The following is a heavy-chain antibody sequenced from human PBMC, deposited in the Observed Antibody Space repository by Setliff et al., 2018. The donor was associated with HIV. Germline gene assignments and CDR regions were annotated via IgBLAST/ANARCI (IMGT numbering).Heavy chain of an antibody. D-gene: IGHD6-6*01. Sequence: PSETLSLTCALSGYSISNGYYWGWIRQPSGKGLAWIGSINHSGSTKYNPSLRGRVSISVDTSKNQISLKMRFVTAADTAVYYCARGASIEEYNWFDPWGQGTLVTVSS. CDR1: GYSISNGYY. V-gene: IGHV4-38-2*01. CDR2: INHSGST. CDR3: ARGASIEEYNWFDP. J-gene: IGHJ5*02.